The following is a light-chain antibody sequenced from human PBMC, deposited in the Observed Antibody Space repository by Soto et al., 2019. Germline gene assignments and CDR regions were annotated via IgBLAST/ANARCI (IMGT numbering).Light chain of an antibody. CDR3: QQYNNWPLIT. V-gene: IGKV3-15*01. J-gene: IGKJ5*01. CDR1: QGINSY. Sequence: EIVMTQSPVPLSLSPGERATLSCRASQGINSYLAWYQQKPGQAPRLLIYGASTRATDIPARFSGSGSGTEFTLTITSLQSEDFAVYYCQQYNNWPLITFGQGTRLEIK. CDR2: GAS.